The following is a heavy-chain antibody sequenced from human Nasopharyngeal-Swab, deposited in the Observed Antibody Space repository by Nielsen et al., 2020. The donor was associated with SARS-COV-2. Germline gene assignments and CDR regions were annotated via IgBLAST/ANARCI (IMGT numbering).Heavy chain of an antibody. CDR3: AKDSGAGFCSAGTCFPTNH. D-gene: IGHD2-15*01. Sequence: GESLKISCAASGFTFTSYAINWVRQAPGKGLARVSGISGSGDNTYYADSVRGRFIISRDTSRNTLYLQMNSLRAEDTALYYCAKDSGAGFCSAGTCFPTNHWGRGTLVTVSS. CDR1: GFTFTSYA. CDR2: ISGSGDNT. V-gene: IGHV3-23*01. J-gene: IGHJ5*02.